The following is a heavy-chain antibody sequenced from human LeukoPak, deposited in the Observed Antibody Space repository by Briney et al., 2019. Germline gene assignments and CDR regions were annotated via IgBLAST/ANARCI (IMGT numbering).Heavy chain of an antibody. V-gene: IGHV1-69*13. CDR1: GGTFSSYA. CDR2: IIPIFGTA. CDR3: ARETPEYD. Sequence: SVKVSCKASGGTFSSYAISWVRQAPGQGLEWMGGIIPIFGTANCAQKFQGRVTITADESTSTAYMELSSLRSEDAAVYYCARETPEYDWGQGTLVTVSS. J-gene: IGHJ4*02. D-gene: IGHD1-14*01.